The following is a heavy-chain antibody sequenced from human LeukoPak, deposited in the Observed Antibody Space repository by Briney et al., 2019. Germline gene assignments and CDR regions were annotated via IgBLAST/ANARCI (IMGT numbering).Heavy chain of an antibody. V-gene: IGHV4-59*10. Sequence: SETLSLTCAVYGGSFSGYYWNWIRQLAGKGLECIGRIYTSGSTNYNPSLKSRVTISVDTSKSQFSLKLSSVTAADTAVYYCARGTYAGGGRKWFDPWGQGTLVTVSS. J-gene: IGHJ5*02. CDR1: GGSFSGYY. D-gene: IGHD3-16*01. CDR3: ARGTYAGGGRKWFDP. CDR2: IYTSGST.